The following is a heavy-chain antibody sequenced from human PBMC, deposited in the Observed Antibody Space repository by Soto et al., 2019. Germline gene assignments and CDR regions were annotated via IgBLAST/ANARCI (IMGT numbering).Heavy chain of an antibody. CDR2: IYYKGNT. CDR3: TRANWYSEY. CDR1: GGSISNHY. J-gene: IGHJ4*02. D-gene: IGHD7-27*01. V-gene: IGHV4-59*11. Sequence: QVQLQESGPGLVKPSETLSLTCSVSGGSISNHYWSWIRQPPGEGLEWIVYIYYKGNTNYNPSPKSRVTMSVDTSRNQISLKLTTVTAADTAVYYCTRANWYSEYWGQGTLVTVSS.